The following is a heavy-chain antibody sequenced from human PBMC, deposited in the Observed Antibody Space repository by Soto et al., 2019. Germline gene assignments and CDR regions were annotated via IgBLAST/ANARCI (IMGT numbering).Heavy chain of an antibody. CDR1: GFTFSDYY. D-gene: IGHD6-13*01. V-gene: IGHV3-11*01. Sequence: GGSLRLSCAASGFTFSDYYMSWIRQAPGKGLEWVSYISSSGSTIYYADSVKGRFTISRDNAKNSLYLQMNSLRAEDTAVYYCARDSDGSEYSSSWTPFDYWGQGTLVTVSS. CDR2: ISSSGSTI. CDR3: ARDSDGSEYSSSWTPFDY. J-gene: IGHJ4*02.